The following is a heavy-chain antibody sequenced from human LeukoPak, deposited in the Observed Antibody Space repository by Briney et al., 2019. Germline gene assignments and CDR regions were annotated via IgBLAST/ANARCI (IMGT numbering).Heavy chain of an antibody. D-gene: IGHD1-26*01. J-gene: IGHJ2*01. CDR2: IYTSGST. CDR3: AKEHRGGSYYSYFDL. V-gene: IGHV4-4*07. Sequence: PSETLSLTCTVSGGSISSYYWSWIRQPAGKGLEWIGRIYTSGSTNYNPSLKSRVTISVDTSKNQFSLRLSSVTAADTAVYYCAKEHRGGSYYSYFDLWGRGTLVTVSS. CDR1: GGSISSYY.